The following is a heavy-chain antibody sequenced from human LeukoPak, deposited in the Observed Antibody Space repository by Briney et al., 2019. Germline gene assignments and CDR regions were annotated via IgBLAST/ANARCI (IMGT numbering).Heavy chain of an antibody. Sequence: GESLKISCKGSGYSFTSYWIGWVRQMPGKGLEWMGIIYPGDSDIRYSPSFQGQVTISADKSISTAYLQWSSLKASDTAMYYCARLGSIVVVTDNWFDPWGQGTLVTVSS. J-gene: IGHJ5*02. CDR3: ARLGSIVVVTDNWFDP. CDR1: GYSFTSYW. V-gene: IGHV5-51*01. CDR2: IYPGDSDI. D-gene: IGHD2-21*02.